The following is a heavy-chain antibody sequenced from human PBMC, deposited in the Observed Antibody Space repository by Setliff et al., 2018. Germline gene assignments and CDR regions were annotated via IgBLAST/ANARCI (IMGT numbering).Heavy chain of an antibody. D-gene: IGHD1-26*01. Sequence: GGSLSLSCAASGFTFSSYVMNWVRQAPGKGLEWVSAISGSGSRTYYADSVRGLFTISRDNSKNALYLQMNSLRAEDTAVYYCVKDQGVGATTVDYWGQGTLVTVSS. CDR3: VKDQGVGATTVDY. CDR1: GFTFSSYV. J-gene: IGHJ4*02. V-gene: IGHV3-23*01. CDR2: ISGSGSRT.